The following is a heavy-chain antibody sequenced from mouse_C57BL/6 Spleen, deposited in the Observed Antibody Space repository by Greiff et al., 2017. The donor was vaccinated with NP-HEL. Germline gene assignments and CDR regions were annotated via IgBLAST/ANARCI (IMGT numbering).Heavy chain of an antibody. CDR2: INPGSGGT. V-gene: IGHV1-54*01. Sequence: VQLQQSGAELVMPGTSVKVSCKASGYAFTNYLIEWVKQRPGQGLEWIGVINPGSGGTNYNEKFKGKATLTADKSSSTAYMQLSSLTSEDSAVYFCARSLYYSNYAMDYWGQGTSVTVSS. CDR1: GYAFTNYL. J-gene: IGHJ4*01. D-gene: IGHD2-5*01. CDR3: ARSLYYSNYAMDY.